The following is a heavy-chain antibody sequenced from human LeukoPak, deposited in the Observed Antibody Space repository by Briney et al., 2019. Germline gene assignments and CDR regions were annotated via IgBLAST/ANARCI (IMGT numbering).Heavy chain of an antibody. CDR2: IYTSGST. CDR3: ARDGKISPYSGMDV. CDR1: GGSISSYY. D-gene: IGHD2-21*01. V-gene: IGHV4-4*07. Sequence: SETLSLTCTVSGGSISSYYWSWIRQPAGKGLEWIGRIYTSGSTIYNPSLKSRVTISIDTSKNQFSLKLTSVTAADTAVYYCARDGKISPYSGMDVWGQGTTVTVSS. J-gene: IGHJ6*02.